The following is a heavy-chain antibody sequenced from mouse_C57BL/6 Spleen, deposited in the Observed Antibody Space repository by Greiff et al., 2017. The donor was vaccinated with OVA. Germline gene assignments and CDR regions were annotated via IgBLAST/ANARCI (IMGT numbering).Heavy chain of an antibody. D-gene: IGHD1-1*01. J-gene: IGHJ2*01. Sequence: EVQLQQSGPGLVKPSQSLSLTCSVTGYSITSGYYWNWIRQFPGNKLEWMGYISYDGSNNYNPSLKNRISITRDTSKNQFFLKLNSVTTEDTATYYCARDGYYGSSLDYWGQGTTLTVSS. CDR1: GYSITSGYY. V-gene: IGHV3-6*01. CDR3: ARDGYYGSSLDY. CDR2: ISYDGSN.